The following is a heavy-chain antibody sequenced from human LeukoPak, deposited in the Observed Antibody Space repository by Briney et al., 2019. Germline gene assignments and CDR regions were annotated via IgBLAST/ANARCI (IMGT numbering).Heavy chain of an antibody. CDR2: IYHSGST. V-gene: IGHV4-59*12. CDR1: GGSISSYY. Sequence: SETLSLTCTVSGGSISSYYWSWIRQPPGKGLEWIGYIYHSGSTYYNPSLKSRVTISVDRSKNQFSLKLSSVTAADTAVYYCAREVGAVAGSSFDYWGQGTLVTVSA. D-gene: IGHD6-19*01. J-gene: IGHJ4*02. CDR3: AREVGAVAGSSFDY.